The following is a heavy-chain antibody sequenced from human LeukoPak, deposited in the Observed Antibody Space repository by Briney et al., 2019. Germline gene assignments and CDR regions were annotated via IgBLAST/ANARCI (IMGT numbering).Heavy chain of an antibody. CDR3: AKKRSSGYYDSGGYAIDAFDV. Sequence: GASLQISCKGSGCRFSNSWIGWVRQVSGRGPVWMGTIYPDDPDIRYSPSFQGQVTISVDKSYSTFYLQWNSLKASDTAMYFCAKKRSSGYYDSGGYAIDAFDVWGQGTMVTVSS. D-gene: IGHD3-22*01. CDR2: IYPDDPDI. V-gene: IGHV5-51*01. J-gene: IGHJ3*01. CDR1: GCRFSNSW.